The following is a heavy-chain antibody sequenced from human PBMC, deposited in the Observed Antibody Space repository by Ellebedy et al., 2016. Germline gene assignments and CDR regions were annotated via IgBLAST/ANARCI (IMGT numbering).Heavy chain of an antibody. CDR3: AKGTMDYLHH. D-gene: IGHD3-10*01. Sequence: SLKISXATSGFTFDDYALHWVRQVPGKGLEWVSGISWNSADIGYGEAVKGRFTISRDSAKNYLYLQMNSLRVEDTALYFCAKGTMDYLHHWGQGTLVTVSS. CDR1: GFTFDDYA. CDR2: ISWNSADI. V-gene: IGHV3-9*01. J-gene: IGHJ4*02.